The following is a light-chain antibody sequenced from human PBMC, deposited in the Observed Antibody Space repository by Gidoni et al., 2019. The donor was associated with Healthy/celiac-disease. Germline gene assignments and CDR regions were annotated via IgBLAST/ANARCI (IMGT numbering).Light chain of an antibody. CDR2: QDS. J-gene: IGLJ2*01. CDR1: KLGDKY. V-gene: IGLV3-1*01. Sequence: SSELTQPPSLSVSPGQTASITCSGDKLGDKYACWYQQKPGQSPVLVIYQDSKRPSGIPERVSGSNSGNTATLTIVGTQAMDEADYYCQAWNSSTAVFGGGTKLTVL. CDR3: QAWNSSTAV.